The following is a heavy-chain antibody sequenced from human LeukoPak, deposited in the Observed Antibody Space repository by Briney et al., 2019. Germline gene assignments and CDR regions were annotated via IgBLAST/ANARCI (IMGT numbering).Heavy chain of an antibody. Sequence: TGGSLRLSCAASGFTFSSYAMTWVRQAPGKGLEWVSTISGRGGSTYYADAYYADSVKGRFTISRDNSKNTLYLQMNSLRAEDTAVYYCAKGSSSGTVDYWGQGTLVTVSS. J-gene: IGHJ4*02. V-gene: IGHV3-23*01. CDR2: ISGRGGSTYYADA. CDR1: GFTFSSYA. CDR3: AKGSSSGTVDY. D-gene: IGHD3-22*01.